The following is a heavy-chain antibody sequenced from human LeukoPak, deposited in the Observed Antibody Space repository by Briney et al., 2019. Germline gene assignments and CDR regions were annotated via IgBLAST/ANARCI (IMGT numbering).Heavy chain of an antibody. V-gene: IGHV4-30-4*08. CDR3: ARVTGYSSSWYSVDY. J-gene: IGHJ4*02. Sequence: SQTLSLTCTVSGGSINSGDYYWSWIRQPPGKGREWIGYIYYSGSTYYNPSLKSRVTISVDTSKNQFSLKLSSVTAADTAVYYCARVTGYSSSWYSVDYWGQGTLVTVSS. D-gene: IGHD6-13*01. CDR1: GGSINSGDYY. CDR2: IYYSGST.